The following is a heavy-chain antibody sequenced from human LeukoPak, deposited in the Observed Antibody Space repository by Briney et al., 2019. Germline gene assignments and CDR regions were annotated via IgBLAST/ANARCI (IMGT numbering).Heavy chain of an antibody. CDR1: GFTFSTYA. CDR2: INSNGDEI. CDR3: ANWIGSSSRDY. Sequence: TGGSLRLSCAASGFTFSTYAMTWVRQAPGKGLERVSGINSNGDEIYYADSVRGRFTISRDNSNNALYLQMDSLRAEDTAVYYCANWIGSSSRDYWGQGTLVTVSS. V-gene: IGHV3-23*01. D-gene: IGHD6-6*01. J-gene: IGHJ4*02.